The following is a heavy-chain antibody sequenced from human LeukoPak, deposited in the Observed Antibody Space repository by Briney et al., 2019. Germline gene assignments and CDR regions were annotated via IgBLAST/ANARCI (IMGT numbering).Heavy chain of an antibody. V-gene: IGHV3-48*03. CDR2: ISSSGSTI. D-gene: IGHD6-13*01. J-gene: IGHJ5*02. CDR3: ARDSSRNWFDP. CDR1: GFTFSSYE. Sequence: GGSLRLSCAASGFTFSSYEMNWVRQAPGKGLEWVSYISSSGSTIYCADSVKGRFTISRDNAKNSLYLQMNSLRAEDTAVYYCARDSSRNWFDPWGQGTLVTVSS.